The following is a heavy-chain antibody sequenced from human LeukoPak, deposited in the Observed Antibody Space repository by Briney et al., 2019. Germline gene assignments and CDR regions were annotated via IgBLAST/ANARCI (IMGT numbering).Heavy chain of an antibody. Sequence: GGSLRLSCAASGFTFSSYWMSWVRQAPGKGLEWVANIKQDGSEKYYVDSVKGRFTISRDNAKNSLYLQMNSLRAEDTAVYYCARDHYYGSGSLYYYYYMDVWGKGTTVTISS. CDR2: IKQDGSEK. CDR3: ARDHYYGSGSLYYYYYMDV. D-gene: IGHD3-10*01. CDR1: GFTFSSYW. J-gene: IGHJ6*03. V-gene: IGHV3-7*01.